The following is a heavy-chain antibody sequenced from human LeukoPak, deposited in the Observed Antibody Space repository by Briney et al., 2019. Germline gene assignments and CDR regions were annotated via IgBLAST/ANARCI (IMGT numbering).Heavy chain of an antibody. D-gene: IGHD2-8*01. CDR2: INQDGSQK. J-gene: IGHJ4*02. V-gene: IGHV3-7*01. CDR3: ARDNARLYYDY. Sequence: GGSLRLSCAASGLTFSSRWMSWVRQAPGKGLEWVANINQDGSQKYYVDSVKGRFTISRDNAKNSLYLQMNSLRAEDTAVYYCARDNARLYYDYWGQGTLVTVSP. CDR1: GLTFSSRW.